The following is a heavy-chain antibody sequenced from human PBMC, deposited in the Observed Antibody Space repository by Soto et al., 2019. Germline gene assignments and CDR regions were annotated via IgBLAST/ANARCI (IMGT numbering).Heavy chain of an antibody. CDR2: ISYSGST. CDR3: ARDRGRLGFFDY. V-gene: IGHV4-31*03. Sequence: QVQLQESGPGLVKPSQTLSLTCSVSGGSISGGGYYWSWIRQHPGKGLEWIGHISYSGSTFYNPSLKRRVTISADTAKNQFSLKLNSLTAADTAVYYCARDRGRLGFFDYWGQGTLVTVSS. CDR1: GGSISGGGYY. D-gene: IGHD4-17*01. J-gene: IGHJ4*02.